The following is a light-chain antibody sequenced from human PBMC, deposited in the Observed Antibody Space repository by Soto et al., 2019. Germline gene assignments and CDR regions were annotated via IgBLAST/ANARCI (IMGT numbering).Light chain of an antibody. CDR1: QSVSSY. CDR3: QQRSNRPLT. Sequence: EIVLTQSPATLSLSPGERATLSCRASQSVSSYLAWYQQKPGQAPRLLIYDASNRATGIPARFSGSGSGTDFTLTISSLGPEDFAVYYCQQRSNRPLTFGGGTKVEIK. V-gene: IGKV3-11*01. J-gene: IGKJ4*01. CDR2: DAS.